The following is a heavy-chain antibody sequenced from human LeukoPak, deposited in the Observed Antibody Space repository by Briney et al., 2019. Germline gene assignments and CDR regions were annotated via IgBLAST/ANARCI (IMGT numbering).Heavy chain of an antibody. CDR3: ARGLYSSSWYESYY. J-gene: IGHJ4*02. Sequence: QPGGSLTLSCAASGFTFSSYDMHWVRQAPGKGLEWVAFICYDGSNKYYADYVKGRFTISRDNSKNTLYLQMNSLRAEDTAVYYCARGLYSSSWYESYYWGQGTLVTVSS. CDR2: ICYDGSNK. V-gene: IGHV3-33*08. D-gene: IGHD6-13*01. CDR1: GFTFSSYD.